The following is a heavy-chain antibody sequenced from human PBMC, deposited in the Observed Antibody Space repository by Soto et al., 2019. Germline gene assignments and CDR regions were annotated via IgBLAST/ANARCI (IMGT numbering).Heavy chain of an antibody. CDR1: GFIFSSFN. D-gene: IGHD4-17*01. Sequence: EVQVVESGGDFVQPGGSLRLSCAASGFIFSSFNMNWVRQAPGKGLEWVSYISSSGLTIYYADSVKGRFTISRDDAKSALYLQMNNLRADDTAVYYCAASIYGDYGHWGQGTLGTVSS. CDR3: AASIYGDYGH. J-gene: IGHJ4*02. CDR2: ISSSGLTI. V-gene: IGHV3-48*01.